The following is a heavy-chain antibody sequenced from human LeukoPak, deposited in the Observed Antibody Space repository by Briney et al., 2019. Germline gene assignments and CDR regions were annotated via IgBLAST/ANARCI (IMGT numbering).Heavy chain of an antibody. CDR1: GGTFSSYA. D-gene: IGHD5-18*01. J-gene: IGHJ4*02. CDR2: IIPIFGTA. CDR3: ARDFRVVNDVDTAMVNEY. V-gene: IGHV1-69*13. Sequence: SVKVSCKASGGTFSSYAISWVRQAPGQGLEWMGGIIPIFGTANYAQKFQGRVTITADESTSTAYMGLSSLRSEDTAVYYCARDFRVVNDVDTAMVNEYWGQGTPVTVSS.